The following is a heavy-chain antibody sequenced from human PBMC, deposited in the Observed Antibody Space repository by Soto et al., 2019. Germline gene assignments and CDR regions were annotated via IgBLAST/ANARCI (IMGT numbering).Heavy chain of an antibody. D-gene: IGHD2-15*01. CDR1: CYSFTIYG. CDR2: ISTYDGNT. CDR3: ARDRGRSCIGGSCPFDY. V-gene: IGHV1-18*01. Sequence: SGKVCSKASCYSFTIYGLTWVRQAPGQGLEWMGWISTYDGNTYYAQNFQGRVSMARDTSTSTAYMELRSLRSDDTAVYYCARDRGRSCIGGSCPFDYWGQGTLVTVYS. J-gene: IGHJ4*02.